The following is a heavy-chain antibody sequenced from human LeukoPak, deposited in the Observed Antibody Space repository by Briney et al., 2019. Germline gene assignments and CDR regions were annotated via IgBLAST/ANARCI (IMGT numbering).Heavy chain of an antibody. Sequence: SQTLSLTCAVSGGSISSGGYSWSWIRQPPGKGLEWIGYIYHSGSTYYNPSLKSRVTISVDRSKNQFSLKLSSVTAADTAVYYCARQSAGGWFDPWGQGTLVTVSS. CDR1: GGSISSGGYS. CDR3: ARQSAGGWFDP. D-gene: IGHD1-26*01. J-gene: IGHJ5*02. CDR2: IYHSGST. V-gene: IGHV4-30-2*01.